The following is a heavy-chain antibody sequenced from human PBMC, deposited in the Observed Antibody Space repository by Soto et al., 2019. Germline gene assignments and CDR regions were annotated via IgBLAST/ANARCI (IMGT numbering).Heavy chain of an antibody. J-gene: IGHJ4*02. Sequence: LSLTCAASGFTVSSNYMSWVRQAPGKGLEWVSVIYSGGSTYYADSVKGRFTISRDNSKNTLYLQMNSLRAEDTAVYYCARYSSSWYSFDYWGQGTLVTVSS. CDR1: GFTVSSNY. D-gene: IGHD6-13*01. CDR2: IYSGGST. CDR3: ARYSSSWYSFDY. V-gene: IGHV3-53*01.